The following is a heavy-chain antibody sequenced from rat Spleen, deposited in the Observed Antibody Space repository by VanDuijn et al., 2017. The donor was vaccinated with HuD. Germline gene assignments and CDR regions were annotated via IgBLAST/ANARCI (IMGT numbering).Heavy chain of an antibody. Sequence: EVQLVESGGGLVRPGRSLKLSCVASGFTFNNYWMTWIRQAPGKGLEWVASISSDGINTYYPDSVKGRFTISRDNAENTVYLQMNSLRSEDTATYYCAVSGYGYWGQGIMVTVSS. CDR2: ISSDGINT. V-gene: IGHV5-58*01. J-gene: IGHJ2*01. CDR1: GFTFNNYW. D-gene: IGHD4-3*01. CDR3: AVSGYGY.